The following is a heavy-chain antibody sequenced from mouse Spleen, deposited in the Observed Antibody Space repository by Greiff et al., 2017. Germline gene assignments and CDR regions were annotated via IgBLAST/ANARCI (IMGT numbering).Heavy chain of an antibody. V-gene: IGHV5-17*01. CDR2: ISSGSSTI. CDR1: GFTFSDYG. J-gene: IGHJ4*01. CDR3: ARLYGDYPYYAMDY. D-gene: IGHD2-13*01. Sequence: EVQRVESGGGLVQPGGSRKLSCAASGFTFSDYGMHWVRQAPEKGLEWVAYISSGSSTIYYADTVKGRVTISSDNAKNTLFLQMTSRRSEDTAMYYCARLYGDYPYYAMDYWGQGTSVTVSS.